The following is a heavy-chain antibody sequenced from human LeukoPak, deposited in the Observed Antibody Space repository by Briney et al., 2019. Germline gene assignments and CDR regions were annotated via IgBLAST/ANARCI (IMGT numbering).Heavy chain of an antibody. CDR1: GFSFSTYS. D-gene: IGHD6-19*01. CDR3: VRRAPGFSSGWLDY. V-gene: IGHV3-64*01. Sequence: GGSLRLSCAASGFSFSTYSMNWVRQAPGKGLEYVSAISSSGGSTFYANPVKGRFTISRDNLKNTLYLQMGSLRAEDMALYYCVRRAPGFSSGWLDYWGQGTLVTVSS. CDR2: ISSSGGST. J-gene: IGHJ4*02.